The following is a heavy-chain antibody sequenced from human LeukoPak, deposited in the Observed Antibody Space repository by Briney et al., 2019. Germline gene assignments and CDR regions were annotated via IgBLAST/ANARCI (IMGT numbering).Heavy chain of an antibody. Sequence: PGGSLRLSCAASGLTFDDYAMHWVRQAPGKGLEWVSGISWNSGSIGYADSVKGRFTISRDNAKNSLYLQMNSLRAEDTALYYCAKAGDSSGHYGMDVWGQGTTVTVSS. CDR2: ISWNSGSI. CDR3: AKAGDSSGHYGMDV. J-gene: IGHJ6*02. V-gene: IGHV3-9*01. D-gene: IGHD3-22*01. CDR1: GLTFDDYA.